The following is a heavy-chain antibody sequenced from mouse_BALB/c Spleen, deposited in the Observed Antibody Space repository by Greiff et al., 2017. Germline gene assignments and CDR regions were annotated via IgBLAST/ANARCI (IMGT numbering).Heavy chain of an antibody. CDR1: GYTFTSYY. Sequence: QVQLQQSGPELVKPGASVKMSCKASGYTFTSYYIHWVKQRPGQGLEWIGWIYPGDGSTKYNEKFKGKTTLTADKSSSTAYMLLSSLTSEDSAIYFCARDGATRFAYWGQGTLVTVSA. CDR2: IYPGDGST. CDR3: ARDGATRFAY. V-gene: IGHV1S56*01. D-gene: IGHD3-1*01. J-gene: IGHJ3*01.